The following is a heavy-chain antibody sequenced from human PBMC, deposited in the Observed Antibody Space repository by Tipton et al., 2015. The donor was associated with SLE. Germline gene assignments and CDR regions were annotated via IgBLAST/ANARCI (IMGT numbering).Heavy chain of an antibody. CDR2: ISGSGGST. V-gene: IGHV3-23*01. CDR3: ARASNTIFGVVGFDY. CDR1: GFTFSSYA. D-gene: IGHD3-3*01. J-gene: IGHJ4*02. Sequence: SLRLSCAASGFTFSSYAMSWVRQAPGKGLEWGSAISGSGGSTYYADSVKGRFTISRDNAKNSLYLQMNSLRAEDTAVYYCARASNTIFGVVGFDYWGQGTLVTVSS.